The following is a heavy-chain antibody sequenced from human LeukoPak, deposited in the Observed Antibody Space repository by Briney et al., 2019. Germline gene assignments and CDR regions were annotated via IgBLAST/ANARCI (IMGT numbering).Heavy chain of an antibody. J-gene: IGHJ4*02. D-gene: IGHD6-19*01. CDR3: AKDAVGHWLAGGGFDY. CDR1: GFTFDDYA. CDR2: ISWNSGSI. Sequence: GGSLRLSCAASGFTFDDYAMHWVRQAQGKGLEWVSGISWNSGSIGYADSVKGRFTISRDNAKNSLYLQMNSLRAEDTALYYCAKDAVGHWLAGGGFDYWGQGTLVTVSS. V-gene: IGHV3-9*01.